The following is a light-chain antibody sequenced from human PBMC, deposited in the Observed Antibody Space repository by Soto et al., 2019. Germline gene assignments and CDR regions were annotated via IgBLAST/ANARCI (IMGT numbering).Light chain of an antibody. J-gene: IGKJ4*01. CDR2: NAS. V-gene: IGKV1-5*03. CDR3: QQYHRYPLP. CDR1: QVIDNW. Sequence: DIQMTQSPSTLSASVGDRVTITCRATQVIDNWLAWYQQKPGKAPKVVIYNASRLESGVPSRFSGSGSGTEFTLTISSLEPDDFGTYYCQQYHRYPLPFGGGTKVAIK.